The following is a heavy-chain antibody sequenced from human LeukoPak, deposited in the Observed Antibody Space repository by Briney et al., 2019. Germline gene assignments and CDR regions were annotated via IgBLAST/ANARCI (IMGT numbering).Heavy chain of an antibody. CDR2: IYYSGST. J-gene: IGHJ4*02. CDR1: GGSISSYY. Sequence: SETLSLTCTVAGGSISSYYWSWLRQPPGKGLEWIGYIYYSGSTNYNPSLKSRVTISVDTSKNQFSLKLSSVTAADTAVYYCARDYGGNYFDYWGQGTLVTVSS. V-gene: IGHV4-59*01. D-gene: IGHD4-23*01. CDR3: ARDYGGNYFDY.